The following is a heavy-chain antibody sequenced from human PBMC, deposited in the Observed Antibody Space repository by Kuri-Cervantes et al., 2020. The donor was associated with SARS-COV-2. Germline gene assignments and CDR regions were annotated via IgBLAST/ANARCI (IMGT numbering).Heavy chain of an antibody. Sequence: SETLSLTCTVSGGSISSYYWSWIRQPPGKGLEWIGYIYYSGSTNYNPSLKSRVTISVDTSKNQFSLKLSSVTAADTAVYYCARGLPPRYNWNQRRGGYFDYWGQGTLVTVSS. V-gene: IGHV4-59*08. D-gene: IGHD1-1*01. CDR3: ARGLPPRYNWNQRRGGYFDY. CDR1: GGSISSYY. CDR2: IYYSGST. J-gene: IGHJ4*02.